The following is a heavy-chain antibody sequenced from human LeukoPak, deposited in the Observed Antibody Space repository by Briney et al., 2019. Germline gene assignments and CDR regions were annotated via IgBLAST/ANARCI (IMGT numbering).Heavy chain of an antibody. CDR3: AKIRDCTNGVCPEWFDP. J-gene: IGHJ5*02. CDR1: GFTFSSYD. V-gene: IGHV3-23*01. D-gene: IGHD2-8*01. Sequence: GGSLRLSCAASGFTFSSYDMSWVRQAPGKGLEWVSLISGSGGNTYYTDSVKGRSTISRDNSKNTLYLQMNSLRAEDTAVYYCAKIRDCTNGVCPEWFDPWGQGTLVTVSS. CDR2: ISGSGGNT.